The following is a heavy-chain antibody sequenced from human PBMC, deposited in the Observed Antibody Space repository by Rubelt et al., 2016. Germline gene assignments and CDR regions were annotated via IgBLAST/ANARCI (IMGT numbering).Heavy chain of an antibody. J-gene: IGHJ4*02. Sequence: QVQLQQWGAGLVKPSETLSLTCAVYRGSFSGFYWNWVRQSPGKGLEWIGEINHRGRTNFNPSLKSRLTMSVDTAKNQISRNLTSVTTAYTAIYYCARISSSGWGRYFDPWGQGTLVTVSS. D-gene: IGHD3-22*01. CDR3: ARISSSGWGRYFDP. CDR1: RGSFSGFY. CDR2: INHRGRT. V-gene: IGHV4-34*02.